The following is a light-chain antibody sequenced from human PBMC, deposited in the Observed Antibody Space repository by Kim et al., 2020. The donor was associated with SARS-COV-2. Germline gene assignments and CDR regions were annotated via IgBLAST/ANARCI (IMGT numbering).Light chain of an antibody. CDR2: DVT. Sequence: GQSVTISCTGTSRDVGGYDYVSWYQQHPGKAPKLMIYDVTKRPSGVPDRFSGSKSGNTASLIISGLQAEDEADYYCCSHAGTYMWVIGTGTKVTVL. CDR3: CSHAGTYMWV. V-gene: IGLV2-11*01. J-gene: IGLJ1*01. CDR1: SRDVGGYDY.